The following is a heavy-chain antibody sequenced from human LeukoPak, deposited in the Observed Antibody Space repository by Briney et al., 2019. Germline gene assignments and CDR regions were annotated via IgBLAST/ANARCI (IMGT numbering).Heavy chain of an antibody. D-gene: IGHD3-9*01. V-gene: IGHV3-7*03. CDR1: GYTFSLYW. Sequence: PGGSLRLSCAASGYTFSLYWMNWVRRAPGKGLEWVANIKQDVSEKNYVDSVKGRFTISRDNAKNSLYLQMNNLRVEDTAMYYCAGGTGFIIKDWGQGTLVTVSS. J-gene: IGHJ4*02. CDR3: AGGTGFIIKD. CDR2: IKQDVSEK.